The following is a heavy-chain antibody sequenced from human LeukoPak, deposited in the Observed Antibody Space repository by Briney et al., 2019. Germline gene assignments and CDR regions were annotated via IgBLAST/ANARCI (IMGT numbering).Heavy chain of an antibody. CDR1: GFTFSRYW. CDR3: ARDQASKWLVDFGY. V-gene: IGHV3-7*01. D-gene: IGHD6-19*01. CDR2: IKQDGSEK. J-gene: IGHJ4*02. Sequence: GGSLRLSCAPSGFTFSRYWMSWVRQAPGKGLEWVANIKQDGSEKYYVDSVKGRFTISRDNAKNSLYLQMNSLRAEDAAVYYCARDQASKWLVDFGYWGQGTLVTVSS.